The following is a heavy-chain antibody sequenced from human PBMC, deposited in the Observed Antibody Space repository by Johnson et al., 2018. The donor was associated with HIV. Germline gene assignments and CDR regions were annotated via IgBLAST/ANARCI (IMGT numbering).Heavy chain of an antibody. J-gene: IGHJ3*02. Sequence: QVQLVESGGGVVQPGRSLRLSCAASGFTFSSYAVHWVRQAPGKGLEWVAIISYDGSNKYYADSVKGRFTLSRDNSKNTLYLQMNSLRAEDTAVYYCASSSSSWTSDPDDAFDIWGQGTMVTVSS. CDR3: ASSSSSWTSDPDDAFDI. CDR1: GFTFSSYA. V-gene: IGHV3-30-3*01. D-gene: IGHD6-13*01. CDR2: ISYDGSNK.